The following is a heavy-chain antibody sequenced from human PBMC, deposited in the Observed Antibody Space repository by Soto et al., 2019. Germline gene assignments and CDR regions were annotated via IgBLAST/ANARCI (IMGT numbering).Heavy chain of an antibody. CDR2: ISSSSSYI. Sequence: GGSLRLSCAASGFTFSSYSMNWVRQAPGKGLEWVSSISSSSSYIYYADSVKGRFTISRDNAKNSLYLQMNSLRAEDTAVYYCARADLYYYDSSGSPYYFDYWGQGTLVTVSS. D-gene: IGHD3-22*01. CDR1: GFTFSSYS. V-gene: IGHV3-21*01. J-gene: IGHJ4*02. CDR3: ARADLYYYDSSGSPYYFDY.